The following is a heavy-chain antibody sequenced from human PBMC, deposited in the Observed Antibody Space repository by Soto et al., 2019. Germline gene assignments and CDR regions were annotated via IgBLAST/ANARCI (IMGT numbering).Heavy chain of an antibody. CDR1: GGTFSSYA. V-gene: IGHV1-69*05. CDR3: ASQSGSRLAD. J-gene: IGHJ4*02. Sequence: SVKVSCKASGGTFSSYAISWVRQAPGQGLEWMGGIIPIFGTANYAQKFQGRVTITRDTSASTAYMELSSLRSEDTAVYYCASQSGSRLADWGQGTLVTVSS. D-gene: IGHD6-19*01. CDR2: IIPIFGTA.